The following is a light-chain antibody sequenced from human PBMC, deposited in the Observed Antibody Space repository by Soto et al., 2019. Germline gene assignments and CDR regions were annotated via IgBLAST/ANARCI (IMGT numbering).Light chain of an antibody. Sequence: SYELTQPPSVSVAPGQTATVTCGGNNVGSKSVHWYQQKPGQAPVLVVYDDSDRPSGIPERFSGSNSGNTATLTISRVEAGDEADYYWQVWDTTSDQGFFGTGTKLTVL. CDR3: QVWDTTSDQGF. V-gene: IGLV3-21*02. CDR2: DDS. J-gene: IGLJ1*01. CDR1: NVGSKS.